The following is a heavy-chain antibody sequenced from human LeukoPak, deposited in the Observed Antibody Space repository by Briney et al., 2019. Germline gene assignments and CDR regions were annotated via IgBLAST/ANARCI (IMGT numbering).Heavy chain of an antibody. CDR1: GYSISSGYY. D-gene: IGHD2-2*01. CDR2: IYHSGST. CDR3: ARGDIVVVPAATTRNNWFDP. V-gene: IGHV4-38-2*02. Sequence: SETLSLTCTVSGYSISSGYYWGWIRQPPGKGLEWIGSIYHSGSTYYNPSLKSRVTMSVDTSKNQFSLKLSSVTAADTAVYYCARGDIVVVPAATTRNNWFDPWGQGTLVTVSS. J-gene: IGHJ5*02.